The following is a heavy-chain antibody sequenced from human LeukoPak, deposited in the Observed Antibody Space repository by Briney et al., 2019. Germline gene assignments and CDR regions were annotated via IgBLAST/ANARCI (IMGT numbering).Heavy chain of an antibody. V-gene: IGHV1-24*01. CDR2: FDPEDGET. CDR3: ATLGGSPRDY. CDR1: GYTLTELS. J-gene: IGHJ4*02. Sequence: ASVKVSCKVSGYTLTELSMHWVRQAPGKGLEWMGGFDPEDGETIYAQKFQGRVAMTEDASTDTAYMELSSLRSEDTAVYYCATLGGSPRDYWGQGTLVTVSS. D-gene: IGHD1-26*01.